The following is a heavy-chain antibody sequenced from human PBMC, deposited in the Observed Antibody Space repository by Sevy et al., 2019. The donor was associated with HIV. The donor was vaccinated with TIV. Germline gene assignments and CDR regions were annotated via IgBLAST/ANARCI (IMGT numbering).Heavy chain of an antibody. CDR2: ISSRGSTE. CDR3: AREAVYYFDS. Sequence: GGSLRLSCEASGFTFSDYHMTWIRQAPGKGLEWVAYISSRGSTEHYADSVKGRFTISRDNVKNSLYLQMVSLRGEDTAVYYCAREAVYYFDSWGQGSLVTVSS. CDR1: GFTFSDYH. D-gene: IGHD6-19*01. V-gene: IGHV3-11*01. J-gene: IGHJ4*02.